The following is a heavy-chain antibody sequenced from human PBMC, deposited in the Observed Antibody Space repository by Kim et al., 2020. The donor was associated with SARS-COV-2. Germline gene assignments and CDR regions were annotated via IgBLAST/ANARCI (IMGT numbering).Heavy chain of an antibody. J-gene: IGHJ6*02. D-gene: IGHD3-9*01. CDR3: ARAGGLTYYYGMDV. V-gene: IGHV3-21*01. Sequence: ADSVKCRFTITRDNAKNSLYRQMNSLRAEETAVYYCARAGGLTYYYGMDVWGQGTTVTVSS.